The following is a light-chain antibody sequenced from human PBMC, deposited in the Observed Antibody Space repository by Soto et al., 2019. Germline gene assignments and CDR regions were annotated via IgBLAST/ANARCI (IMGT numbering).Light chain of an antibody. CDR1: QSVSSN. J-gene: IGKJ2*01. V-gene: IGKV3-15*01. CDR3: QQYNNWPPYT. CDR2: GAS. Sequence: EIVMTQSPATLSVSPGERATLSCRASQSVSSNLAWYKQKPGQAPRLLIYGASTRATGIPASFSGSGSGTEFTLTISSLQAEDFAVYYCQQYNNWPPYTFGQGTKLEIK.